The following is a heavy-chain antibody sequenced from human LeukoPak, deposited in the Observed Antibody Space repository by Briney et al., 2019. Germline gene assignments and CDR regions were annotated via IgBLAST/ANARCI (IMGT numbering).Heavy chain of an antibody. CDR3: ARVSTVTTRPIDY. V-gene: IGHV4-4*02. Sequence: SETLSLTCAVSGGSISSSNWWSWVCQPPGKGLEWIGEIYHSGSTNYNPSLKSRVTISVDKSKNQFSLKLSSVTAADTAVYYCARVSTVTTRPIDYWGQGTLVTVSS. CDR2: IYHSGST. D-gene: IGHD4-17*01. J-gene: IGHJ4*02. CDR1: GGSISSSNW.